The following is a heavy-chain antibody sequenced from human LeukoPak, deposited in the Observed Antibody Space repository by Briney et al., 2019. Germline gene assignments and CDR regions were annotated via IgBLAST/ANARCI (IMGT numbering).Heavy chain of an antibody. J-gene: IGHJ4*02. V-gene: IGHV3-48*02. CDR2: ISSTSSTI. CDR3: ARSRGNDY. CDR1: GFTFTTFT. Sequence: GGSLRLSCAASGFTFTTFTMNWVRQAPGKGLEWISYISSTSSTIEYADSVKGRFTISRDNAKNSLYLQMNSLRDEDTAVYYCARSRGNDYWGQGTLVTVSS.